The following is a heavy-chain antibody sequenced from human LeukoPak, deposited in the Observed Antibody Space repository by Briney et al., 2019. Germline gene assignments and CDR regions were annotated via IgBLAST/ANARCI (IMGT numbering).Heavy chain of an antibody. D-gene: IGHD3-10*01. CDR3: ARGVRALLLWFGGPAFDY. Sequence: ASVKVSCKASGYTFTGYYMHWVRQAPGQGLEWMGRINPNSGGTNYAQKFQGRVTMTRDTSISTAYMELSRLRSDDTAVYCCARGVRALLLWFGGPAFDYWGQGTLVTVSS. CDR2: INPNSGGT. V-gene: IGHV1-2*06. CDR1: GYTFTGYY. J-gene: IGHJ4*02.